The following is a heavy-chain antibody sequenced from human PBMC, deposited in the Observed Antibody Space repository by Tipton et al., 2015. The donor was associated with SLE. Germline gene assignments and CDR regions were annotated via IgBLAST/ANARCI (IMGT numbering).Heavy chain of an antibody. J-gene: IGHJ4*02. CDR1: GFNFINAW. Sequence: GSLRLSCATSGFNFINAWMSWVRQAPGKGLEWVGRLKSNTVGGTTDYAASVEGRFTISRDDSREALYLHMNSLRTEDTGTYYCVIDDYYDITRGAWDFFDYWGQGALVTVSS. CDR3: VIDDYYDITRGAWDFFDY. D-gene: IGHD3-22*01. V-gene: IGHV3-15*01. CDR2: LKSNTVGGTT.